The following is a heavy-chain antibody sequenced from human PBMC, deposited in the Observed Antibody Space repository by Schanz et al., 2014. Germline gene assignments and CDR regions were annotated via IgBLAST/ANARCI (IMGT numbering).Heavy chain of an antibody. J-gene: IGHJ2*01. CDR1: GGSISSGGYS. Sequence: LQLQESGSGLMKPSQTLSLTCAVSGGSISSGGYSWNWIRQSPGKGLEWIGYIYYSGSTYYNPPLKRRVTKAGDTSKNQFSLTLTSLTAADTAVYYCARDTTWRLDLWGRGTLVTVSS. D-gene: IGHD1-1*01. V-gene: IGHV4-30-2*05. CDR2: IYYSGST. CDR3: ARDTTWRLDL.